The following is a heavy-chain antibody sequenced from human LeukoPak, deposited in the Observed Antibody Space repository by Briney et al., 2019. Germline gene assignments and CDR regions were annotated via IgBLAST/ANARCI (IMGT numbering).Heavy chain of an antibody. D-gene: IGHD6-19*01. CDR3: AKDRDPLTSSGWPWAYFDY. Sequence: PGGSLRLSCATSGFTFSSAWMTWVRQAPGKGLEWVISGSGANTYYADSVKGRFSISRDNSKNTVFLQMNSLRAEDTAIYYCAKDRDPLTSSGWPWAYFDYWGQGIMVIVSS. V-gene: IGHV3-23*01. CDR2: SGSGANT. CDR1: GFTFSSAW. J-gene: IGHJ4*02.